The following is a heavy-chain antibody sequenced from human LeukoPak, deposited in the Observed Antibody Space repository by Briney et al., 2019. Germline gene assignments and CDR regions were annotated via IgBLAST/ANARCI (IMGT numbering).Heavy chain of an antibody. V-gene: IGHV4-34*01. CDR3: ARGRQQQLVRVIGWLDP. Sequence: PSETLSLTCAVYGGSFSGYYWSWIRQPPGKGLEWIGEINHSGSTNYNPSLKSRVTISVDTSKNQFSLKLSSVTAADTAVYYCARGRQQQLVRVIGWLDPWGQGTLVTVSS. CDR1: GGSFSGYY. CDR2: INHSGST. J-gene: IGHJ5*02. D-gene: IGHD6-13*01.